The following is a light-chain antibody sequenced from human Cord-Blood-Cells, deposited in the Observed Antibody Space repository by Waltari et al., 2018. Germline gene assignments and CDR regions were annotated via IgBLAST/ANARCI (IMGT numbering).Light chain of an antibody. CDR1: QSIRSY. V-gene: IGKV1-39*01. J-gene: IGKJ2*01. Sequence: DIQMTQSPSSLSASVGDRATITCRASQSIRSYLNWYQQKPGKAPKLLIYAASRLQSGVPSGFSGSGSGKDFTLAISRLQPEDFATYYWEQSYSTPYSYGQGTKLEIK. CDR2: AAS. CDR3: EQSYSTPYS.